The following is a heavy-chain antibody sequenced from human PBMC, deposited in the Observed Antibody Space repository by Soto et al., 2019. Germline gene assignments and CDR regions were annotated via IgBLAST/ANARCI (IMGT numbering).Heavy chain of an antibody. CDR3: ARWYNWKYVDAFYI. V-gene: IGHV3-7*03. J-gene: IGHJ3*02. CDR2: IKQDGSEK. D-gene: IGHD1-7*01. Sequence: GGSLRLSCAASGFTFSSYWMSWVRQAPGKGLEWVANIKQDGSEKYYVDSVKGRFTISRDNAKNSLYLQMNSLRAEDTAVYYCARWYNWKYVDAFYIWGQGTMVTVSS. CDR1: GFTFSSYW.